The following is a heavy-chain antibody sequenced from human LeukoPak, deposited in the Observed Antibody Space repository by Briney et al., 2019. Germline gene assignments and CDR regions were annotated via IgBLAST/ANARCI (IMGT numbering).Heavy chain of an antibody. D-gene: IGHD3-10*01. CDR1: GFTVSSNY. CDR2: ISGSGGST. J-gene: IGHJ4*02. V-gene: IGHV3-23*01. CDR3: AKDGVVRGLGPYYFDS. Sequence: GGSLRLSCAASGFTVSSNYMSWVRQAPGKGLEWVSAISGSGGSTYYADSVKGRFTISRDNSKNTLYLQMNSLRAEDTAVYYCAKDGVVRGLGPYYFDSWGQGSLVTVSS.